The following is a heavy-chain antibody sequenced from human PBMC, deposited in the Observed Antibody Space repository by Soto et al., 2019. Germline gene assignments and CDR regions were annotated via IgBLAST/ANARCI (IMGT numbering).Heavy chain of an antibody. CDR1: GFTFADYA. V-gene: IGHV3-9*01. CDR2: INWNSGSI. Sequence: PGGSLRLSCAASGFTFADYAMHWVRQAPGKGLEWVSGINWNSGSIGYADSVKGRFTISRDNAKTSLYLQMNSLRAEDTALYYCAKDRGSGSYAANYYYYGMDVWGQGTTVTVSS. D-gene: IGHD3-10*01. CDR3: AKDRGSGSYAANYYYYGMDV. J-gene: IGHJ6*02.